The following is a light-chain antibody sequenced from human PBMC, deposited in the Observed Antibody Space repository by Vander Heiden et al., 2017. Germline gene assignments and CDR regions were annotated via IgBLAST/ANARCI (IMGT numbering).Light chain of an antibody. CDR1: SSDVGGYNY. CDR3: SSYTSSSTYV. CDR2: DVS. J-gene: IGLJ1*01. V-gene: IGLV2-14*01. Sequence: QSALTQPASVSGSPGQSITISCTGTSSDVGGYNYVSWYQPHPGQAPKLIIYDVSNRPSGVSNRFPASKSGNTASLTISGLQAEDEADYYCSSYTSSSTYVFGTGTKVTVL.